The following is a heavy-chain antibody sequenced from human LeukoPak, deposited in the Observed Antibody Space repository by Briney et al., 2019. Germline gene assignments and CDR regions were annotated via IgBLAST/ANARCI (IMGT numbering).Heavy chain of an antibody. CDR3: ARDPSALLTPYFDY. V-gene: IGHV3-64*01. CDR1: GFTFSSYA. D-gene: IGHD2-15*01. J-gene: IGHJ4*02. CDR2: ISSNGGST. Sequence: GRSLRLSCAASGFTFSSYAMHWVRQAPGKGLEYVSAISSNGGSTYYANSVKGRFTISRDNSKNTLYLQMGSLRAEDMAVYYCARDPSALLTPYFDYWGQGTLVTVSS.